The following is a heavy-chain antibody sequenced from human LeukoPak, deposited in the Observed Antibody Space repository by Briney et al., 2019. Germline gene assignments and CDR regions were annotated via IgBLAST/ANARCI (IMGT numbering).Heavy chain of an antibody. V-gene: IGHV3-7*01. D-gene: IGHD2-15*01. CDR1: GFTFSSYW. J-gene: IGHJ6*02. Sequence: GGSLRLSCAASGFTFSSYWMSWVRQAPGKGLEWVANIKQDGSEKYYVDSVKGRFTISRDNAKNSLYLQMNSLRAEDTAVYYCAPGYCSGGSCLPYYYYGMDVWGQGTTVTVSS. CDR2: IKQDGSEK. CDR3: APGYCSGGSCLPYYYYGMDV.